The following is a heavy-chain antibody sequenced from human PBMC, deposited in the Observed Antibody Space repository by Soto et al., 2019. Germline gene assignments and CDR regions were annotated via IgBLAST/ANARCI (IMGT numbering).Heavy chain of an antibody. CDR3: ARYGSGECNRGSCYSPFDY. CDR2: IYYSGIT. J-gene: IGHJ4*02. D-gene: IGHD2-15*01. CDR1: GRSISSVNYY. Sequence: QVQLQESGPGLVKPSQTLSLTCTVSGRSISSVNYYWSWIRQPPGKGLEWLGYIYYSGITYYNPSLRSRVTISVDTSKNQFSLTLSSVTAADTAVYYCARYGSGECNRGSCYSPFDYWGQGTLVTVAS. V-gene: IGHV4-30-4*01.